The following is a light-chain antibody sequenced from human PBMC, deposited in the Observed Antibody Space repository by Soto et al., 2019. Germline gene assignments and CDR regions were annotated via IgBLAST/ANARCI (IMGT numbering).Light chain of an antibody. CDR2: DVS. CDR1: SSDVGGYNY. CDR3: SSYTSSSTYV. J-gene: IGLJ1*01. Sequence: QSVLTPPASVSGSPGQSVTSSCTGTSSDVGGYNYVSWYQQHPGKAPKLMIYDVSNRPSGVSNRFSGSKSGNTASLTISGLQAEDEADYYCSSYTSSSTYVFGTGTKVTVL. V-gene: IGLV2-14*01.